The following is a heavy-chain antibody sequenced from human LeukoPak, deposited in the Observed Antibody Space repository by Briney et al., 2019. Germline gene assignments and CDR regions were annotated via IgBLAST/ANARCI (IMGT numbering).Heavy chain of an antibody. D-gene: IGHD1-26*01. V-gene: IGHV3-48*03. Sequence: PGGSLRLSCAASEFTFSDYEMNWVRQAPGKGLEWVSYISSSGSTIYYADSVKGRFTISRDNAKNSLYLQMNSLRAEDTAVYYCARDQRGSGSYAPDYWGQGTLVTVSS. J-gene: IGHJ4*02. CDR1: EFTFSDYE. CDR3: ARDQRGSGSYAPDY. CDR2: ISSSGSTI.